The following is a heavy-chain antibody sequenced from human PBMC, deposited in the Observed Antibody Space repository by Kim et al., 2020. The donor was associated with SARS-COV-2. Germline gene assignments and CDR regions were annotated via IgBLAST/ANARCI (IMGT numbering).Heavy chain of an antibody. V-gene: IGHV5-51*01. J-gene: IGHJ6*02. CDR3: ARQAYSGYAMDV. D-gene: IGHD5-12*01. CDR2: T. Sequence: TTYSQSFQGRVTISADKSISTAYLQWSSLKASDTAMYYCARQAYSGYAMDVWGQGTTVTVSS.